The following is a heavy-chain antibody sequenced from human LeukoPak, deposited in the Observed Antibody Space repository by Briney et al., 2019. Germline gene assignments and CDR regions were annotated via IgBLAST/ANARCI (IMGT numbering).Heavy chain of an antibody. V-gene: IGHV3-43*02. Sequence: GGSLRLSCAASGFTFDDYAMHWVRQASGKGLEWVSLISGDGGSTYYADPVKGRFTISRDNSKNSLYLQMNSLRTEDTALYYCAKDLYYYDSSGYYSPDYWGQGTLVTVSS. CDR2: ISGDGGST. J-gene: IGHJ4*02. CDR1: GFTFDDYA. D-gene: IGHD3-22*01. CDR3: AKDLYYYDSSGYYSPDY.